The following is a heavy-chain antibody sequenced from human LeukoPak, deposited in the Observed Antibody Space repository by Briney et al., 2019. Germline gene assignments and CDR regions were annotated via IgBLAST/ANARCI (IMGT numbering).Heavy chain of an antibody. CDR2: ISHSGTT. D-gene: IGHD2-15*01. CDR3: ARDEVAATDAFDI. CDR1: GYSINSGYF. J-gene: IGHJ3*02. Sequence: SETLSLTCTVSGYSINSGYFWGWIRQPPGKGLEWIGSISHSGTTYYNPSLKSRVTISVDTSKNQFSLKLSSVTAADTAVYYCARDEVAATDAFDIWGQGTMVTVSS. V-gene: IGHV4-38-2*02.